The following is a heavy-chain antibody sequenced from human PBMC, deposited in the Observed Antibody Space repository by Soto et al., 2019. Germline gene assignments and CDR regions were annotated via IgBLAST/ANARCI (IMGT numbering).Heavy chain of an antibody. J-gene: IGHJ5*02. D-gene: IGHD3-3*01. CDR3: ARRVRHYDFWSGYFDWFDP. CDR2: IYYSGST. V-gene: IGHV4-59*01. CDR1: GGPISSYY. Sequence: SETLSLTCTVSGGPISSYYWSWIRQPPGKGLEWIGYIYYSGSTNYNPSLKSRVTISVDTSKNQFSLKLSSVTAADTAVYYCARRVRHYDFWSGYFDWFDPWGQGTLVTVSS.